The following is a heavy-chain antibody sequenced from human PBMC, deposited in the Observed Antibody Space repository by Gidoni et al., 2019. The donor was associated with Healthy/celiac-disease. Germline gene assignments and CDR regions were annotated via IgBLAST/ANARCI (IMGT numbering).Heavy chain of an antibody. Sequence: QVQLVESGGGVVQPGRSLRLSCSASGFPFSSYAMHWVRQCPGKGLEWVAVIAYDGSNKYYADSVKGRFTISRDNSKNTLYLQMNSLRAEDTAVYYGARGRQLAWAGFDYWGQGTLVTVSS. J-gene: IGHJ4*02. CDR2: IAYDGSNK. V-gene: IGHV3-30-3*01. CDR3: ARGRQLAWAGFDY. D-gene: IGHD6-6*01. CDR1: GFPFSSYA.